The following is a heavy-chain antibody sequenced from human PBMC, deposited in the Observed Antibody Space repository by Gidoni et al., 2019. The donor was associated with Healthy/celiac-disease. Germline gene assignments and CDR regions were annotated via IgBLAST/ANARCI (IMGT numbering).Heavy chain of an antibody. J-gene: IGHJ4*02. CDR1: GFTFSSYA. CDR2: ISGSGGST. D-gene: IGHD2-21*02. Sequence: EVQLLESGGGLVQTGGSLRLSCAASGFTFSSYAMSWVRQAPGKGLEWVSAISGSGGSTYYADSVKGRFTISRDNSKNTLYLQMNSLRAEDTAVYYCAKDLFRVVVTAEFWGQGTLVTVSS. CDR3: AKDLFRVVVTAEF. V-gene: IGHV3-23*01.